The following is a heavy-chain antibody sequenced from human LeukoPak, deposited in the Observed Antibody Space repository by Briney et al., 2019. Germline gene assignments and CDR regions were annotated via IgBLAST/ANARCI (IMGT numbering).Heavy chain of an antibody. CDR3: STPSF. Sequence: GGSLRLSCATSGFIFTNAWMKWVRQAPGKGLEWVGRIKSKTDGGTIDYAAPVKGRFTISRDDSKNTLYLQMDNLKTEDAAIYYCSTPSFWGQGTLVTVSS. J-gene: IGHJ4*02. V-gene: IGHV3-15*07. CDR1: GFIFTNAW. CDR2: IKSKTDGGTI.